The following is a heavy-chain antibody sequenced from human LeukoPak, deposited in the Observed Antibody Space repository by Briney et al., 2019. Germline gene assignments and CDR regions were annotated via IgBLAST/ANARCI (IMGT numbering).Heavy chain of an antibody. CDR2: ISAYNGNT. Sequence: ASVKVSCTASGYTLTIYGISWVRQAPGQGNEWMGWISAYNGNTNYAQKLQGRVTIPSDTSTSTAYMELRSLRSDDTAVYYCARDYLGFGESGFDYWGQGTQVSVSS. V-gene: IGHV1-18*01. D-gene: IGHD3-10*01. CDR3: ARDYLGFGESGFDY. J-gene: IGHJ4*02. CDR1: GYTLTIYG.